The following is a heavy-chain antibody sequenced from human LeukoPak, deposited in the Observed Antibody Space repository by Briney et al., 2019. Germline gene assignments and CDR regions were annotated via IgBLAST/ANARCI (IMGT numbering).Heavy chain of an antibody. CDR1: GYTFTGYY. CDR3: ARGNVVVVAAGPYFDY. V-gene: IGHV1-2*02. Sequence: ASVKVSCKASGYTFTGYYMHWVRQAPGQGLEWMGWINPNSGGTNYAQKFQGRVTMTRDTSISTAYMELSRLRSDDTAVYYCARGNVVVVAAGPYFDYWGQGTLVTVSS. D-gene: IGHD2-15*01. J-gene: IGHJ4*02. CDR2: INPNSGGT.